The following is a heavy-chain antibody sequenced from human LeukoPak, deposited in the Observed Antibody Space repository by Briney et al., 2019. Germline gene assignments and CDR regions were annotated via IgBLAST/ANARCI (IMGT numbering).Heavy chain of an antibody. CDR1: GGSFSGYY. Sequence: SETLSLTCAVYGGSFSGYYWSWIRQPPGKGLEWIGEINHSGSTNYNPSLKSRVTISVDTSKNQFSLKLSSVTAADTAVYYCAVRQPGYSYGYPNNYWGQGTLVTVSS. CDR3: AVRQPGYSYGYPNNY. J-gene: IGHJ4*02. CDR2: INHSGST. D-gene: IGHD5-18*01. V-gene: IGHV4-34*01.